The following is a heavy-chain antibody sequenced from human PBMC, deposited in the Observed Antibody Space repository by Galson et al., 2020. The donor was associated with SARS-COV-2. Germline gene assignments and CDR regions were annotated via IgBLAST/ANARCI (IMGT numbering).Heavy chain of an antibody. CDR3: ASNYGDYGRGYYYYGMDV. D-gene: IGHD4-17*01. V-gene: IGHV3-30-3*01. CDR1: GFTFSSYA. Sequence: GESLKISCAASGFTFSSYAMHWVRQAPGKGLEWVAVISYDGSNKYYADSVKGRFTISRDNSKNTLYLQMNSLRAEDTAVYYCASNYGDYGRGYYYYGMDVWGQGTTVTVSS. CDR2: ISYDGSNK. J-gene: IGHJ6*02.